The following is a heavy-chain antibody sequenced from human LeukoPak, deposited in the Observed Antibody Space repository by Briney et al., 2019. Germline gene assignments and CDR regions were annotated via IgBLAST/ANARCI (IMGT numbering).Heavy chain of an antibody. CDR2: IKQDGSEK. Sequence: PGGSLRLSCAASGFTFSSYWMSWVRQAPGMGLEWVANIKQDGSEKYYVDSVKGRFTISRDNAKNSLYLQMNSLRAEDTAVYYCARGRPRGAFDIWGQGTMVTVSS. J-gene: IGHJ3*02. V-gene: IGHV3-7*01. D-gene: IGHD6-6*01. CDR1: GFTFSSYW. CDR3: ARGRPRGAFDI.